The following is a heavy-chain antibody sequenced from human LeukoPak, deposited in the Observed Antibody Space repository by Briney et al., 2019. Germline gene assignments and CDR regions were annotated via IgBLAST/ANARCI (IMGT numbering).Heavy chain of an antibody. V-gene: IGHV3-43*02. Sequence: GGSLRLSCAASGFTFDDYAMHWVRQAPGKGLEWVSLISGDGGSTYYADSVKGRFTISRDNSKNSLYLQMNSLRTEDTALYYRAKDIPPNYYGSGSYSDYWGQGTLVTVSS. CDR1: GFTFDDYA. J-gene: IGHJ4*02. D-gene: IGHD3-10*01. CDR3: AKDIPPNYYGSGSYSDY. CDR2: ISGDGGST.